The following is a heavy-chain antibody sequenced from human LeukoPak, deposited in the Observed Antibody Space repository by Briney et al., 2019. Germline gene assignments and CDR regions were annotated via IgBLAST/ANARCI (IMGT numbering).Heavy chain of an antibody. Sequence: PPETLSLTCGIYGESFIDYHLNWIRQPPGKGLEWIGEISHDEGTNYNPSLKSRVTISVDMSNYQFSLKLTSVTAADTAVYYCARGPDYSKAGYWGPGTLVTVSS. CDR3: ARGPDYSKAGY. CDR1: GESFIDYH. D-gene: IGHD4-11*01. CDR2: ISHDEGT. V-gene: IGHV4-34*01. J-gene: IGHJ4*02.